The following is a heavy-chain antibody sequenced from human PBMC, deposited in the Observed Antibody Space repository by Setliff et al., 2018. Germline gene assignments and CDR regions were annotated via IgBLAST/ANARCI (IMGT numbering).Heavy chain of an antibody. CDR1: GYTFSNYG. V-gene: IGHV1-18*01. Sequence: ASVKVSCKTSGYTFSNYGVSWVRQAPGQGLEWMGWISGYDGNTKYAQNLHGRVTMTTDTSTTTAYMELRSLRSDDTAVYYCARERIYDGLNYDGMDVWGQGTTVTVSS. J-gene: IGHJ6*01. CDR2: ISGYDGNT. D-gene: IGHD3-3*01. CDR3: ARERIYDGLNYDGMDV.